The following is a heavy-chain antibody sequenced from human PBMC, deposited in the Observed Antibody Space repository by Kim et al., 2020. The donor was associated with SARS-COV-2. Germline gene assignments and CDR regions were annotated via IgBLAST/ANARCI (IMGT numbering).Heavy chain of an antibody. D-gene: IGHD3-9*01. Sequence: GGSLRLSCAASGFTFSDYYMSWIRQAPGKGLEWVSYSSSSSSYTNYADSVKGRFTISRDNAKNSLYLQMNSLRAEDTAVYYCARAHYDILTGYLGRYGMDVWGQGTTVTVSS. V-gene: IGHV3-11*06. J-gene: IGHJ6*02. CDR2: SSSSSSYT. CDR3: ARAHYDILTGYLGRYGMDV. CDR1: GFTFSDYY.